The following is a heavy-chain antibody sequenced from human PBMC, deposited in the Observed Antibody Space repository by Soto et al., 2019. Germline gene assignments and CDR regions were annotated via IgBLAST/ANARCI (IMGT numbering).Heavy chain of an antibody. V-gene: IGHV4-34*01. CDR2: INHSGST. J-gene: IGHJ3*02. Sequence: QMQLQQWGAGLLKPSETLSLTCAVYGGSFRGYYWSWIRQPPGKGLEWIGEINHSGSTNYNPSLKSRVTISVDTFRNQFSLRLSSVTAADTAVYYCARVWFPSAFDIWGQGTMVTVSS. CDR3: ARVWFPSAFDI. D-gene: IGHD3-10*01. CDR1: GGSFRGYY.